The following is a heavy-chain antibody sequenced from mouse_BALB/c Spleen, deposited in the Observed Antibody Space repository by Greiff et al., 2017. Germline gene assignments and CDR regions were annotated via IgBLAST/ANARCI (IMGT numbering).Heavy chain of an antibody. Sequence: EVKLMESGGGLVQPGGSLKLSCAASGFTFSSYTMSWVRQTPEKRLEWVAYISNGGGSTYYPDTVKGRFTISRDNAKNTLYLQMSSLKSEDTAMYYCARQGGYDVAWFAYWGQGTLVTVSA. CDR3: ARQGGYDVAWFAY. J-gene: IGHJ3*01. D-gene: IGHD2-2*01. V-gene: IGHV5-12-2*01. CDR2: ISNGGGST. CDR1: GFTFSSYT.